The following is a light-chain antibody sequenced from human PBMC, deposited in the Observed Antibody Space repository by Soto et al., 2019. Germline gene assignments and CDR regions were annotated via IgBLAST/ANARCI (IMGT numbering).Light chain of an antibody. CDR3: QQYDTNPKT. J-gene: IGKJ1*01. V-gene: IGKV1-5*01. CDR1: QSINNW. Sequence: DIQMTQSHSTLSAFVGDRVTFTCRASQSINNWLAWYQQRPGTAPKILIYDASTLESGVPSRFSGSGSGTEFSLTISSLQPEDLATYYCQQYDTNPKTFGQGTKVEI. CDR2: DAS.